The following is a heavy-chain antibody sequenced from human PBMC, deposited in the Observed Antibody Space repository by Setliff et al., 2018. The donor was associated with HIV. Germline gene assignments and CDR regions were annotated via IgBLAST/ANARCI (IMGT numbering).Heavy chain of an antibody. CDR3: ARDGADYNFRSGSYPFDI. Sequence: GASVKVSCKASGYTFNSYGINWVRQAPGQGLEWMGWINTNTGSPRFARGFTGRFGFSLDTSVTTTFLHISNLKAEDTAIYYCARDGADYNFRSGSYPFDIWGQGTLVTVLL. CDR1: GYTFNSYG. V-gene: IGHV7-4-1*02. CDR2: INTNTGSP. J-gene: IGHJ4*02. D-gene: IGHD3-3*01.